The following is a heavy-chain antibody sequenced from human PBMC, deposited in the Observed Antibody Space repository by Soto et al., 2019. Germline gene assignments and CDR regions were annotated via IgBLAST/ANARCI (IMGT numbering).Heavy chain of an antibody. CDR2: ISGSGGST. Sequence: PGGSLRLSCAASGFTFSSYAMSWVRQAPGKGLEWVSAISGSGGSTYYADSVKGRFTISRDNSKNTLYLQMNSLRAEDTAVYYFAKDCDIVVAPAAIPSGLFDYWGQGTLVTVSS. D-gene: IGHD2-2*02. CDR3: AKDCDIVVAPAAIPSGLFDY. V-gene: IGHV3-23*01. J-gene: IGHJ4*02. CDR1: GFTFSSYA.